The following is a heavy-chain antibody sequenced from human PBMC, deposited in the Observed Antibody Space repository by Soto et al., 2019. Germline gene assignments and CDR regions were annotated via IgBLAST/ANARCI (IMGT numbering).Heavy chain of an antibody. CDR3: VRDYDSSGYNSDY. Sequence: GGSLRLSCAASGFTFISYWIHCFRQFPGKWLVWVSRINSEGTGTIYADSVKGRFTISRDNAKNTLYLQMNSLRAEDTAVYYCVRDYDSSGYNSDYWGQGTPVTVSS. CDR2: INSEGTGT. V-gene: IGHV3-74*01. D-gene: IGHD3-22*01. J-gene: IGHJ4*02. CDR1: GFTFISYW.